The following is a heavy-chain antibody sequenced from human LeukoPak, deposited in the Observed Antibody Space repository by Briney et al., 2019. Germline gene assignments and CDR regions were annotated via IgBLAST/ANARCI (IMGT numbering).Heavy chain of an antibody. V-gene: IGHV3-73*01. J-gene: IGHJ5*02. CDR1: GFTFSGSA. CDR2: IDKKDKGYATAT. D-gene: IGHD1-26*01. Sequence: GGSLRLSCAASGFTFSGSAIHWVRQSSGKGLEWVGQIDKKDKGYATATAYAASVKGRFTISRDDTINTAYLQMKSLKTEDTALYYCTRDSGTYNWFDPWGQGTLVTVSS. CDR3: TRDSGTYNWFDP.